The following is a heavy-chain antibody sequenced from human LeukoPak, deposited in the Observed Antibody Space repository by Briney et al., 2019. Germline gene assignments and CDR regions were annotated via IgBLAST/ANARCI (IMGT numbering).Heavy chain of an antibody. CDR3: ARVQDY. CDR2: INHSGST. V-gene: IGHV4-34*01. Sequence: KPSETLSLTCAVYGGSFSGYYWSWIRQPPGKGLEWIGEINHSGSTNYNPSLESRVTISVDTSKNQFSLKLSSVTAADTAVYYCARVQDYWGQGTLVTVSS. J-gene: IGHJ4*02. CDR1: GGSFSGYY.